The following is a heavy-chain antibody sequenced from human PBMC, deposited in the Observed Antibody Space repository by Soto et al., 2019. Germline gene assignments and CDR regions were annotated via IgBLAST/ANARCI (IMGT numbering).Heavy chain of an antibody. CDR2: IYYSGST. D-gene: IGHD4-17*01. V-gene: IGHV4-59*12. CDR3: AGTTTAPLAY. CDR1: GGSISSYY. Sequence: QVQLQESGPGLVKPSETLSLTCTVSGGSISSYYWSWIRQPPGKGLEWIGYIYYSGSTNYNPSLKSRVSISVDTSWSQFPLKLSSVPAADTAVYYCAGTTTAPLAYWGQGTLATVSS. J-gene: IGHJ4*02.